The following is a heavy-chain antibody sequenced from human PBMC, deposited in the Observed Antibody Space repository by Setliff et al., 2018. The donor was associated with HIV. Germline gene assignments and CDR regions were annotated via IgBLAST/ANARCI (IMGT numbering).Heavy chain of an antibody. CDR2: ISIGSGGAI. CDR3: ARDYLYYNLYNGSPVYGMDV. CDR1: GFTFRNYK. V-gene: IGHV3-48*03. Sequence: SGFTFRNYKFNWVRQAPGRGLEWVSSISIGSGGAIDYADSVQGRFTISRDNSKNSLYLQMNSLRVEDTAVYYCARDYLYYNLYNGSPVYGMDVWGQGTTVTVSS. J-gene: IGHJ6*02. D-gene: IGHD3-3*01.